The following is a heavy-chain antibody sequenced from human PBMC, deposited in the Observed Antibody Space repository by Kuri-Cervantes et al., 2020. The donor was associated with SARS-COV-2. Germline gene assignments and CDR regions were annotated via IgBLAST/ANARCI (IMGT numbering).Heavy chain of an antibody. V-gene: IGHV3-23*01. J-gene: IGHJ6*02. CDR1: GFIFTDYH. CDR3: VRYRSYYDGLDV. Sequence: GESLKISCGASGFIFTDYHMSWVRQAPGKGLEWVSAVSAGGTATYYAESLKGRFRISRDKFNNTADLQMTNLRVDDTAVYYCVRYRSYYDGLDVWGQGTTVTVSS. D-gene: IGHD4-11*01. CDR2: VSAGGTAT.